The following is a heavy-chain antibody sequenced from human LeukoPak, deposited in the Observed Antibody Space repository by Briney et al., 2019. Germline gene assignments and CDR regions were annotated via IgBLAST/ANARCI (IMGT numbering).Heavy chain of an antibody. V-gene: IGHV1-18*01. CDR1: GYTFTSYG. CDR3: ASSTTAWHYYYMDV. D-gene: IGHD4-17*01. J-gene: IGHJ6*03. CDR2: ISAYNGNT. Sequence: GASVKVSCKASGYTFTSYGISWLRQAPGQGLEWMGWISAYNGNTNYAQKLQGRVTMTTDTSTSTAYMELRSLRSDDTAVYYCASSTTAWHYYYMDVWGKGTTVTVSS.